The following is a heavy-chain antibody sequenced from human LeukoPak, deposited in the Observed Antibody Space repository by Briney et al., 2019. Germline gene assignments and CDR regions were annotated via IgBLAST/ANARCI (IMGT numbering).Heavy chain of an antibody. Sequence: GASVKVSCKASGGTFSSYAISWVRQAPGQGLEWMGGIIPIFGTANYAQKFQGRVTITADESTSTAYMELSSLRSEDTAVYYCASQGCSSTSCQWFDPWGQGTLVTVSS. J-gene: IGHJ5*02. CDR3: ASQGCSSTSCQWFDP. D-gene: IGHD2-2*01. CDR1: GGTFSSYA. CDR2: IIPIFGTA. V-gene: IGHV1-69*13.